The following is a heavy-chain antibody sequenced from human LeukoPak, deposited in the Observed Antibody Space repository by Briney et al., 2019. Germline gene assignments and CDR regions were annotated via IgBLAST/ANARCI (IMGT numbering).Heavy chain of an antibody. CDR3: ARRVTYDSSGYYTPHFDY. Sequence: SETLSLTCTVSGGSISSGSYYWSWIRQPAGKGLEWIGRIYTSGSTNYNPSLKSRVTISVDTSKNQFSLKLSSVTAADTAVYYCARRVTYDSSGYYTPHFDYWSQGTLVTVSS. D-gene: IGHD3-22*01. V-gene: IGHV4-61*02. CDR2: IYTSGST. CDR1: GGSISSGSYY. J-gene: IGHJ4*02.